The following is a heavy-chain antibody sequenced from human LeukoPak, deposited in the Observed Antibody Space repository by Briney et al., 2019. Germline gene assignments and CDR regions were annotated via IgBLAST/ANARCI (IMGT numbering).Heavy chain of an antibody. CDR1: RFTFSSYS. CDR3: ARDHPEYYFDY. CDR2: ISSSSRYI. V-gene: IGHV3-21*04. Sequence: GGSLRLSCAASRFTFSSYSMNWVRQAPGKGLEWVSSISSSSRYIYYADSVKGRFTISRDNAKNSLYLQMNSLRAKDTAVYYCARDHPEYYFDYWGQGTLVTVSS. J-gene: IGHJ4*02.